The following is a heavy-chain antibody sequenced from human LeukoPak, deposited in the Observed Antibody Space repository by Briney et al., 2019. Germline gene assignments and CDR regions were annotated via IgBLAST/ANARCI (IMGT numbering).Heavy chain of an antibody. Sequence: SETLSLTCGVNGGSLSGYYWIWIRQTPTQELEWIGEINHSGSTNYNPSLKSRVTISVDTSKNQFYLSLTSLTAAGTAVYYCARRRWSSSSVIGYWGRGTRVTVSP. CDR1: GGSLSGYY. CDR2: INHSGST. D-gene: IGHD6-6*01. V-gene: IGHV4-34*01. CDR3: ARRRWSSSSVIGY. J-gene: IGHJ4*02.